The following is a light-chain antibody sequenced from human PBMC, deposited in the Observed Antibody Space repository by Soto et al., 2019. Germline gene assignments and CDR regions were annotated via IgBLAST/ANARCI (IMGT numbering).Light chain of an antibody. J-gene: IGKJ5*01. V-gene: IGKV3-15*01. Sequence: EIVFTQSPGTLSLSPGERATLSCRARQSVSSSYLAWYQQKPGQAPRLLIYGASTRAAGIPARFSGSGSGTEFTLTISSLQSEDFAVYYCQQYNNWHPITFGQGTRLEIK. CDR1: QSVSSSY. CDR3: QQYNNWHPIT. CDR2: GAS.